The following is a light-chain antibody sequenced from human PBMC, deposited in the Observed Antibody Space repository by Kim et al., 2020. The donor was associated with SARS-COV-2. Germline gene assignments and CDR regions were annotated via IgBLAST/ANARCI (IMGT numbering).Light chain of an antibody. Sequence: RVTISRTGSSSNIAAAYDQHCYQHLPGTAPKLLIYGNSNRPSGVPNRFPVSNSGTSAYLALTVLHAEDEADSYCHSYDSSLSCVVFGGGTQLTVL. CDR2: GNS. J-gene: IGLJ2*01. V-gene: IGLV1-40*01. CDR1: SSNIAAAYD. CDR3: HSYDSSLSCVV.